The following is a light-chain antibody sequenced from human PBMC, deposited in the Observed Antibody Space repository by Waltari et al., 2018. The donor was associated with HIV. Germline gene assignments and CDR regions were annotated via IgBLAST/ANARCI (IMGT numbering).Light chain of an antibody. CDR1: QSISGS. Sequence: DIQMTQSPSTLSASIGDRVTITCRASQSISGSLAWYQQKPGKAPNLLIYKASSLESEVPSRFSGSGSGTEFTLTISSLQPDDFATYYCQQYITYPYTFGQGTKLDIK. J-gene: IGKJ2*01. V-gene: IGKV1-5*03. CDR3: QQYITYPYT. CDR2: KAS.